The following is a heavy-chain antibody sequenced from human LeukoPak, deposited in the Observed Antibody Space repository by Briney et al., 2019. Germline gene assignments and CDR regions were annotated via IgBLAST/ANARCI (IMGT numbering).Heavy chain of an antibody. Sequence: ASVKVSCKASGYTFTSYGISWVRQAPGQGLEWMGWISAYNGNTNYAPKLQGRVTMTTDTSTSTAYMELRSLRSDDTAVYYCARVGEDCSGGSCPDYWGQGTLVTVSS. CDR2: ISAYNGNT. CDR3: ARVGEDCSGGSCPDY. J-gene: IGHJ4*02. CDR1: GYTFTSYG. V-gene: IGHV1-18*04. D-gene: IGHD2-15*01.